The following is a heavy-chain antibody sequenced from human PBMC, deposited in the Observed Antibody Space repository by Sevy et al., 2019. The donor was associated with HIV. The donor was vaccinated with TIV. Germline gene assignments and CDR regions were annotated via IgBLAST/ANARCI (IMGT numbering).Heavy chain of an antibody. V-gene: IGHV3-9*01. CDR3: AKDPLPGWNFLYFEL. J-gene: IGHJ4*02. CDR1: GFTFDNYA. Sequence: SLKISCAASGFTFDNYAMHWVRQAPGKGLEWVSGISWNSANIDYAGSVKGRFTISRDNAKSSLYLQMNSLRPEDTALYYCAKDPLPGWNFLYFELWGQGTLVTVSS. CDR2: ISWNSANI. D-gene: IGHD3-9*01.